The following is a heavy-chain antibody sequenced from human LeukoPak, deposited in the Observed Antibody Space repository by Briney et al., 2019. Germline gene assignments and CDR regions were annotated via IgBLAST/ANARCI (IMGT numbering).Heavy chain of an antibody. CDR2: IYYSGST. Sequence: TLSLTCTVSGGSISSGGYYWSWIRQHPGKGLEWIGYIYYSGSTYYNPSLKSRVTISVDTSKNQFSLKLSSVTAADTAVYYCARYYDSSGYYGYWGQGTLVTVSS. V-gene: IGHV4-31*03. D-gene: IGHD3-22*01. J-gene: IGHJ4*02. CDR1: GGSISSGGYY. CDR3: ARYYDSSGYYGY.